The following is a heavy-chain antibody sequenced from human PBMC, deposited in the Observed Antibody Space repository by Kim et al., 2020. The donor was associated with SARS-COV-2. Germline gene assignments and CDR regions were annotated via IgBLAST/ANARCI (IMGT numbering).Heavy chain of an antibody. D-gene: IGHD3-16*01. V-gene: IGHV3-73*01. CDR2: IRSKANTYAT. J-gene: IGHJ6*02. CDR3: ASSVGADYYGMDV. Sequence: GGSLRLSCAGSGFTFSASSIHWVRQASGKGLEWVGRIRSKANTYATAYTGSVEGRFTFSRDDSKNTAYLQMNSVKTEDTAVYFCASSVGADYYGMDVWGQGTTVTVSS. CDR1: GFTFSASS.